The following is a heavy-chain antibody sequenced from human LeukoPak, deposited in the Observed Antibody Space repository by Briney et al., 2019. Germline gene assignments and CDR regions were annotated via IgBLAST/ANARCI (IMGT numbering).Heavy chain of an antibody. CDR1: GGSISSYY. Sequence: SETLSLTCTVSGGSISSYYWSWIRQPPGKGLEWIGYIYYSGSTNYNPSLKSRVTISVDTSKNQFSLKLSSVTAADTAVYYCARAWAGSSPGYYYYYMDVWGKGTTVTVSS. CDR3: ARAWAGSSPGYYYYYMDV. D-gene: IGHD6-13*01. CDR2: IYYSGST. J-gene: IGHJ6*03. V-gene: IGHV4-59*12.